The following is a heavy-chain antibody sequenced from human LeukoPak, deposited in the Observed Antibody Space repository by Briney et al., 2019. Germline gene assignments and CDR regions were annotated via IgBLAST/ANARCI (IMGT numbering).Heavy chain of an antibody. V-gene: IGHV4-39*01. D-gene: IGHD1-7*01. J-gene: IGHJ4*02. CDR1: GDSITSNRYS. CDR2: IYSSGST. Sequence: PSETLSLTCTVSGDSITSNRYSWGWIRQPPGKGLEWIGAIYSSGSTYYNPSLKSRVTISVDTSKNQFSLKLSSVTAADTAVYYCARQRETGHPTTLDYWGQGTLVTVSS. CDR3: ARQRETGHPTTLDY.